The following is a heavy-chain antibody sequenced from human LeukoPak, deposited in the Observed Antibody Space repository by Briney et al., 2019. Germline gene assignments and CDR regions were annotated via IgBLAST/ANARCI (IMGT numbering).Heavy chain of an antibody. J-gene: IGHJ4*02. D-gene: IGHD6-13*01. CDR1: GGSISSYY. CDR2: IYYSGST. V-gene: IGHV4-59*08. Sequence: SETLSLTCTVSGGSISSYYWSWIRQPPGKGLEWIGYIYYSGSTNYNPSLKSRVTISIDTSKNQFSLNLSSVTAADTAVYYCARLSEGIAAAVDYWGQGTLVTVSS. CDR3: ARLSEGIAAAVDY.